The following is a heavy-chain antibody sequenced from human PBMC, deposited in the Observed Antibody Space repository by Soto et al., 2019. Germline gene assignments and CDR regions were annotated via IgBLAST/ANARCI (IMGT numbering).Heavy chain of an antibody. CDR1: GFTFSTSW. CDR2: IKEDGSVK. V-gene: IGHV3-7*01. CDR3: TTAHRVTTVH. J-gene: IGHJ4*02. D-gene: IGHD4-4*01. Sequence: GGSLRLSCAASGFTFSTSWMSWVRQAPGKRPEWVASIKEDGSVKQYVDSVKGRFTMSRDNAKNSLFLQMNSLRAEDTAVYYCTTAHRVTTVHWGQGTQVTVSS.